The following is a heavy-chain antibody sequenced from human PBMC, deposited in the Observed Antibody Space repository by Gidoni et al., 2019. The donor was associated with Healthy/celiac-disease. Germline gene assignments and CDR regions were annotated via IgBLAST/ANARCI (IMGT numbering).Heavy chain of an antibody. J-gene: IGHJ4*02. Sequence: QLQLQESGPGLVKPSETLSLTCTVSGGSISSSSYYWGWMRQPPGKGLEWIGSIYYSGSTYYNPSLKSRVTISVDTSKNQFSLKLSSVTAADTAVYYCARRIAAAAFDYWGQGTLVTVSS. CDR2: IYYSGST. CDR3: ARRIAAAAFDY. V-gene: IGHV4-39*01. D-gene: IGHD6-13*01. CDR1: GGSISSSSYY.